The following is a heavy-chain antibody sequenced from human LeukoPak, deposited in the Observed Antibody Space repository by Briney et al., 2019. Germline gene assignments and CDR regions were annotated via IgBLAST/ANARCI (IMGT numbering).Heavy chain of an antibody. J-gene: IGHJ5*02. V-gene: IGHV4-39*01. Sequence: SETLSLTCTVSGGSISSSNYYWGWIRQPPGKGLEWIGNIYYSGSTYYKPSLKTRVTISVDTSKNQLSLKLSSVTAADTAVYYCAIRYDYGDYFNWFDPWGQGTLVTVSS. CDR3: AIRYDYGDYFNWFDP. CDR2: IYYSGST. D-gene: IGHD4-17*01. CDR1: GGSISSSNYY.